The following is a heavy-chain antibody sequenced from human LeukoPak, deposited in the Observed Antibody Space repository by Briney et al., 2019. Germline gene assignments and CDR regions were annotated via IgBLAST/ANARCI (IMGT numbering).Heavy chain of an antibody. D-gene: IGHD3-9*01. V-gene: IGHV3-21*01. CDR1: GLTFSSYS. CDR2: ISSSSSYI. Sequence: GGSLRLSCAASGLTFSSYSMNWVRQAPGKGLEWVSTISSSSSYIYYADSVKGRFTISRDNAKNSLYLQMNSLRAEDTAVYYCARVVETGYVYEYSGYFDYWGQGTLVTVSS. J-gene: IGHJ4*02. CDR3: ARVVETGYVYEYSGYFDY.